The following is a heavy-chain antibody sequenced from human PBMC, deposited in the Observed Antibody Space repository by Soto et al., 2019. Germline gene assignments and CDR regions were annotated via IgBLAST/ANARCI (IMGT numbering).Heavy chain of an antibody. CDR1: GFTFSSYA. V-gene: IGHV3-23*01. D-gene: IGHD6-19*01. J-gene: IGHJ4*02. Sequence: GGSLRLSCAASGFTFSSYAMSWVRQAPGKGLEWVSAISGSGGSTYYADSVKGRFTISRDNSKNTLYLQMNSLRAEDTAVFYCARPFAAQTVVGFDFWGQGLLVTVSS. CDR3: ARPFAAQTVVGFDF. CDR2: ISGSGGST.